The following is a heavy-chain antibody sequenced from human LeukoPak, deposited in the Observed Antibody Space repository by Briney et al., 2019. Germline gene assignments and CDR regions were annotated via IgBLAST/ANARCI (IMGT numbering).Heavy chain of an antibody. CDR3: ARGGTSNYYDSSGYLDAFDI. CDR1: GYIFDIYA. Sequence: ASVKVSCKASGYIFDIYALIWVRQAPGQGLELMGWINTNTGNPTYAQGFTGRFVFSLDTSVSTAYLQISSLKAEDTAVYYCARGGTSNYYDSSGYLDAFDIWGQGTMVTVSS. J-gene: IGHJ3*02. V-gene: IGHV7-4-1*02. D-gene: IGHD3-22*01. CDR2: INTNTGNP.